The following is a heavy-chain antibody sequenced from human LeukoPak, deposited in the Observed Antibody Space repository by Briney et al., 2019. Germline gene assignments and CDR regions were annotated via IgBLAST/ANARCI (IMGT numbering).Heavy chain of an antibody. Sequence: SETLSLTCTVSGGSISSYYRSWIRQPAGKGLEWIGRIYTSGSTNYNPSLKSRVTMSVDTSKNQFSLKLSSVTAADTAVYYCARASSGLERWLPWRAFDIWGQGTMVTVSS. CDR3: ARASSGLERWLPWRAFDI. CDR1: GGSISSYY. CDR2: IYTSGST. D-gene: IGHD5-24*01. V-gene: IGHV4-4*07. J-gene: IGHJ3*02.